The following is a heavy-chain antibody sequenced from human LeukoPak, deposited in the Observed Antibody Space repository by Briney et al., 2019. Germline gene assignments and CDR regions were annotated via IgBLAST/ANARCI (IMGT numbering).Heavy chain of an antibody. J-gene: IGHJ6*02. CDR1: GGTFSSYA. Sequence: LVKVSCKASGGTFSSYAISWVRQAPGQGLEWMGGIIPIFGTANYAQKFQGRVTITADESTSTAYMELSSLRSEDTAVYYCARGSYYDQGYYYYYGMDVWGQGTTVTVSS. CDR3: ARGSYYDQGYYYYYGMDV. V-gene: IGHV1-69*01. D-gene: IGHD3-3*01. CDR2: IIPIFGTA.